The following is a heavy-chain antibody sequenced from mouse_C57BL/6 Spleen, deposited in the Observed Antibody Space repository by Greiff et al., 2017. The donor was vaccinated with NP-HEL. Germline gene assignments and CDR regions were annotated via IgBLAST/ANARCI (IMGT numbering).Heavy chain of an antibody. V-gene: IGHV3-6*01. J-gene: IGHJ2*01. D-gene: IGHD2-4*01. CDR1: GYSITSGYY. Sequence: DVKLQESGPGLVKPSQSLSLTCSVTGYSITSGYYWNWIRQFPGNQLEWMGYISYDGSNNYNPSLKNRISITRDTSKNQVFLKWKSVTTEDTATYYCAIDYEHFDYWGQGTTLTVSS. CDR3: AIDYEHFDY. CDR2: ISYDGSN.